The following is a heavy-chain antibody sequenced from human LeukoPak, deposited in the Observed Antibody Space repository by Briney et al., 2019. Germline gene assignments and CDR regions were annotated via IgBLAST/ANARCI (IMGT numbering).Heavy chain of an antibody. Sequence: PETLSLTCAVYGGSFSGYYWSWIRQPPGKGLEWIGEINHSGSTNYNPSLKSRVTISVDTSKNQFSLKLSSVTAADTAVYYCAKGSGRSYYGSGSYYSRERPFDYWGQGTLVTVSS. J-gene: IGHJ4*02. CDR2: INHSGST. CDR3: AKGSGRSYYGSGSYYSRERPFDY. D-gene: IGHD3-10*01. CDR1: GGSFSGYY. V-gene: IGHV4-34*01.